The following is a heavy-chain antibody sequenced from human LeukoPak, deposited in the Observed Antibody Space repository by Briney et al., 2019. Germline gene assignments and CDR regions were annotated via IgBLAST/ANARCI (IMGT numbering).Heavy chain of an antibody. CDR1: GYTFTSYD. CDR2: MNPNSGNT. V-gene: IGHV1-8*03. Sequence: ASVKVSCKASGYTFTSYDINWVRQATGQGLEWMGWMNPNSGNTGYAQKFQGRVTITRNTSISTAYMELSSLRSEDTAVYYCARDQTSKGDAFDIWGQGTMVTVSS. J-gene: IGHJ3*02. CDR3: ARDQTSKGDAFDI.